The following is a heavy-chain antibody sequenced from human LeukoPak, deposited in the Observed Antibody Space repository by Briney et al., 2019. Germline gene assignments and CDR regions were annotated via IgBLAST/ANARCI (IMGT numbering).Heavy chain of an antibody. V-gene: IGHV4-34*01. CDR2: INHSGST. Sequence: SETLSLTCAVYGGSFSGYYWSWIRQPPGKGLEWIGEINHSGSTNYNPSLKSRVTISVDTSKNQFSLKLSSVTAADTAVYYCARDHSSGFDSWGQGTLVTVSS. J-gene: IGHJ4*02. CDR1: GGSFSGYY. CDR3: ARDHSSGFDS. D-gene: IGHD6-19*01.